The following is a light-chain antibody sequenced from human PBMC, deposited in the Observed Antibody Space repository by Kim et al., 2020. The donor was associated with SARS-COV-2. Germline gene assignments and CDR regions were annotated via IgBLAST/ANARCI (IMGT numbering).Light chain of an antibody. V-gene: IGLV1-44*01. J-gene: IGLJ2*01. Sequence: QSVLTQPPSASGTPGQRVTISCSGSSSNIGSNTVNWYQQIPGTAPKLLIYSNNQRPSVVPDRFSGSKSGTSASLAISGLQSEDEADYYCAAWDDSLNGVVFGGGTQLTVL. CDR3: AAWDDSLNGVV. CDR1: SSNIGSNT. CDR2: SNN.